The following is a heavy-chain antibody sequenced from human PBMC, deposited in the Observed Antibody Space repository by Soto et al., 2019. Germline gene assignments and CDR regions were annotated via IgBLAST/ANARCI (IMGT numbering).Heavy chain of an antibody. CDR3: AGVGASGY. CDR2: ISSRGSTV. Sequence: GGSLRLSCAASGFTFSTYEMNWVRQAPGKGLEWVSYISSRGSTVYYADSVKGRFTISRDNAKNSLYLQMNSLRAEDTAVYYCAGVGASGYWGQGTLVTVSS. J-gene: IGHJ4*02. V-gene: IGHV3-48*03. CDR1: GFTFSTYE. D-gene: IGHD1-26*01.